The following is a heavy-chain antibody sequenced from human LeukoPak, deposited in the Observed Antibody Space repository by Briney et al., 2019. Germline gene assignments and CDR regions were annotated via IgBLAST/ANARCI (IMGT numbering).Heavy chain of an antibody. CDR1: GFTFSDFW. V-gene: IGHV3-7*01. J-gene: IGHJ4*02. CDR2: IKQDATEQ. D-gene: IGHD6-19*01. CDR3: ARDKPRNSVAGSNSDY. Sequence: GGSLRLSCAASGFTFSDFWMSWVRQAPGKGLEGVANIKQDATEQYYIDSVKGRFTISRDNVQNSLYLQMDSLRVEDTAVYYCARDKPRNSVAGSNSDYWGQGTLVTVSS.